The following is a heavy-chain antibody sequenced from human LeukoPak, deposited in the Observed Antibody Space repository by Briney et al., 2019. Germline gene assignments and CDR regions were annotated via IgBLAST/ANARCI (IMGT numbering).Heavy chain of an antibody. Sequence: PGGSLRLSCAASGFTFSSYGMHWVRQAPGKGLEWVSIIYSSDYIYYADSVKGRFTISRDNSKNTLYLQMNSLRVEDSAVYYCATERPDSRVLDYWGQGLVVTVSS. J-gene: IGHJ4*02. CDR3: ATERPDSRVLDY. CDR1: GFTFSSYG. V-gene: IGHV3-66*01. CDR2: IYSSDYI. D-gene: IGHD3-10*01.